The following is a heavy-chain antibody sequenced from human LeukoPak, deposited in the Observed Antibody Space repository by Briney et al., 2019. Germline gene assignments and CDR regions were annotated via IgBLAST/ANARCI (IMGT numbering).Heavy chain of an antibody. Sequence: PSETLSLTCTVSGGSISSYYWSWIRQPPGKGLEWIGYIYYSGSTNYNPSLKSRVTISVDTSKNQFSLKLSSVTAADTAVYYCARRTSSGWSGLDYWGQGTLVTVSS. CDR1: GGSISSYY. J-gene: IGHJ4*02. CDR3: ARRTSSGWSGLDY. D-gene: IGHD6-19*01. V-gene: IGHV4-59*08. CDR2: IYYSGST.